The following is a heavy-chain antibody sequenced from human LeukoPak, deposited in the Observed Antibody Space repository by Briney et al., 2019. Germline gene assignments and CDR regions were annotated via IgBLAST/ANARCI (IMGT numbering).Heavy chain of an antibody. CDR1: GFTFSSYG. CDR2: ISYDGSNK. D-gene: IGHD6-13*01. Sequence: GGSLRLSCAASGFTFSSYGMHWVRQAPGKGLEWVAVISYDGSNKYYADSVKGRFTISRDNSKNTLYLQMNSLRAEDTAVYYCAKGPRAGYSSFGTRSYYYYGMDVWGQGTTVTVSS. CDR3: AKGPRAGYSSFGTRSYYYYGMDV. V-gene: IGHV3-30*18. J-gene: IGHJ6*02.